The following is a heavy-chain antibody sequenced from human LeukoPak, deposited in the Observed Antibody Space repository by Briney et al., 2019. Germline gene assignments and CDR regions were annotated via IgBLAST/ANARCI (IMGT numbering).Heavy chain of an antibody. CDR2: INSDGSST. Sequence: PGGSLRLSCAASGFPFSSYWMHWVRQVPGKGLVWVSHINSDGSSTTYADSVKGRFTISRGNAKNTLYLQMNTLRVEDTAVYYCANYGGNSPFWGQGTLVTVSS. J-gene: IGHJ4*02. D-gene: IGHD4-23*01. CDR1: GFPFSSYW. V-gene: IGHV3-74*01. CDR3: ANYGGNSPF.